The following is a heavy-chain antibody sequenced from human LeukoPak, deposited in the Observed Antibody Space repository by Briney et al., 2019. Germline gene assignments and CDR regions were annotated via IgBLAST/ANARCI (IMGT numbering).Heavy chain of an antibody. CDR2: ISSSSTI. V-gene: IGHV3-48*02. J-gene: IGHJ5*02. CDR3: ARDRGVVVAENWFDP. CDR1: GFTFSSYS. Sequence: GGSLRLSCAASGFTFSSYSMNWVRQAPGKGLEWVSYISSSSTIYYADSVKGRFTISRDNAKNSLYLQMNSLRDEDTAVYYCARDRGVVVAENWFDPWGRGTLVTVSS. D-gene: IGHD2-15*01.